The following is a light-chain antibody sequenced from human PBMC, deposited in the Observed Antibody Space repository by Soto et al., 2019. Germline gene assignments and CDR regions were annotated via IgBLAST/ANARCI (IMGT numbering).Light chain of an antibody. CDR2: EVN. J-gene: IGLJ6*01. V-gene: IGLV2-23*02. CDR3: CSSTHGNTF. Sequence: QSALTQPASVSGSPGQSITISCTGTSSDVGSYNNLVSWYQQHPGKAPKAMIYEVNKRPSGVSNRFSGSKSGNTASLTISGLQAEDAADYYCCSSTHGNTFFGSGTKVTVL. CDR1: SSDVGSYNNL.